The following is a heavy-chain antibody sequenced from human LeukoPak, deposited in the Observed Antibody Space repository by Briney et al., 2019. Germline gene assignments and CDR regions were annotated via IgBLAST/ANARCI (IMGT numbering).Heavy chain of an antibody. CDR2: INPNSGGT. J-gene: IGHJ3*02. Sequence: ASVKVSFKASGYTFTGYYMHWVRQAPRQGLEWMGWINPNSGGTNYAQKFQGGVTMTGDTSISTAYMELSRLRSDDTAVYYCARDLGYYEGIWGQGTMVTVSS. D-gene: IGHD3-22*01. CDR1: GYTFTGYY. CDR3: ARDLGYYEGI. V-gene: IGHV1-2*02.